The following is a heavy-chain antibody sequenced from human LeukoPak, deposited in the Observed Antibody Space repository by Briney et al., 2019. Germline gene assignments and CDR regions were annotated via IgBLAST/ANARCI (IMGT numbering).Heavy chain of an antibody. J-gene: IGHJ4*02. Sequence: ASVKVSCKASGYTFTSYGISWVRQAPGQGLEWMGRIIPILGIANYAQKFQGRVTITADKSTSTAYMELSSLRSEDTAVYYCARDKGDSSGYYWWAFFDYWGQGTLVTVSS. CDR3: ARDKGDSSGYYWWAFFDY. CDR2: IIPILGIA. CDR1: GYTFTSYG. V-gene: IGHV1-69*04. D-gene: IGHD3-22*01.